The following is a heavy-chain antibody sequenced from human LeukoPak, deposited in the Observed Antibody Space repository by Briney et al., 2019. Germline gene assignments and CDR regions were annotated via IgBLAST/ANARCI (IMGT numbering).Heavy chain of an antibody. CDR1: GFTFSSYS. J-gene: IGHJ5*02. D-gene: IGHD1-7*01. V-gene: IGHV3-21*01. Sequence: PGGSLRLSCAASGFTFSSYSMNWVRQAPGKGLEWVSPISSSSSYIYYADSVKGRFTISRDNAKDSLYLQMNSLRAEDTAVYYCARGELRHNWFDPWGQGTLVTVSS. CDR3: ARGELRHNWFDP. CDR2: ISSSSSYI.